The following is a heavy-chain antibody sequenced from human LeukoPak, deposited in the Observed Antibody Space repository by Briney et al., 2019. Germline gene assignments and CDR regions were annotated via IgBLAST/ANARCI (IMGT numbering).Heavy chain of an antibody. V-gene: IGHV4-30-2*01. J-gene: IGHJ4*02. CDR3: ARVQYYFDY. CDR1: GGSISSGGYS. CDR2: IYHSGST. Sequence: SQTLSLTCAVSGGSISSGGYSWSWIRQPPGKGLEWIGYIYHSGSTYYNPSLKSRVTISVYRSKNQFSLKLSSVTAADTAVYYCARVQYYFDYWGQGTLVTVSS.